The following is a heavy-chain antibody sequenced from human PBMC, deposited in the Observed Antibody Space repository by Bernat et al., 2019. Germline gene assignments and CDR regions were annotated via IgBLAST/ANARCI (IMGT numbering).Heavy chain of an antibody. Sequence: QLQLQESGPGLVKPSETPSLTCTVSGGSISSSSYYWGWIRQPPGKGLEWIGSIYYSGSTYYNPSLKRRVTISVDTSKNQFSRKLSSVTAADTAVYYCARGYDFWSGYYTVYYYYYYYMDVWGKGTTVTVSS. V-gene: IGHV4-39*01. CDR1: GGSISSSSYY. J-gene: IGHJ6*03. CDR3: ARGYDFWSGYYTVYYYYYYYMDV. CDR2: IYYSGST. D-gene: IGHD3-3*01.